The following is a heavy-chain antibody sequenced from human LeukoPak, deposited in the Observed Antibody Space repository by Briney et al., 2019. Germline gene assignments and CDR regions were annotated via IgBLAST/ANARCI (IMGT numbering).Heavy chain of an antibody. CDR2: IYYSGST. D-gene: IGHD1-26*01. CDR3: ATYRFLDAFDI. Sequence: PSETLSLTCTVSGGSISSSSYYWGWIRQPPGKGLEWIGCIYYSGSTYYNPSLKSRVTISVDTSKNQFSLKLSSVTAADTAVYYCATYRFLDAFDIWGQGTMVTVSS. CDR1: GGSISSSSYY. J-gene: IGHJ3*02. V-gene: IGHV4-39*07.